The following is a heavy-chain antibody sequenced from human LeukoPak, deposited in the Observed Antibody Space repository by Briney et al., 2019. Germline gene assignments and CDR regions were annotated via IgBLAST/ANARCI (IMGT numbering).Heavy chain of an antibody. J-gene: IGHJ4*02. V-gene: IGHV4-59*12. CDR3: ARERTMVRGVIIDYFDY. CDR1: GGSISNYY. Sequence: SETLSLTCTVSGGSISNYYWSWIRQPPGKGLEWIGYIYYSGSTNYNPSLKSRVTISVDTSKNQFSLKLSSVTAADTAVYYCARERTMVRGVIIDYFDYWGQGTLVTVSS. CDR2: IYYSGST. D-gene: IGHD3-10*01.